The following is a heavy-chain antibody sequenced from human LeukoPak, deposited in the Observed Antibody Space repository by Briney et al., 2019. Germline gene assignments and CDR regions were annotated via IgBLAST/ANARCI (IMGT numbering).Heavy chain of an antibody. CDR1: GGSFSGYY. CDR3: ARIDIPAIAVAGTFGP. Sequence: PSETLSLTCAVYGGSFSGYYWSWIRQPPGKGLEWIGEINHSGSTNYNPSLKSRVTISVDTSKNQFSLKLSSVTAADTAVHYCARIDIPAIAVAGTFGPWGQGTLVTVSS. CDR2: INHSGST. D-gene: IGHD6-19*01. V-gene: IGHV4-34*01. J-gene: IGHJ5*02.